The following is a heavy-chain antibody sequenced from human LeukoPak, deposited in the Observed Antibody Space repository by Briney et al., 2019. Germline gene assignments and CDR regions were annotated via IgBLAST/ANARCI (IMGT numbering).Heavy chain of an antibody. V-gene: IGHV4-4*07. J-gene: IGHJ4*02. CDR1: GGSMSTYY. CDR3: ARAPEFSSGWLLDC. D-gene: IGHD6-19*01. CDR2: IHRSGST. Sequence: SETLSLTCTVSGGSMSTYYWSWIRQSAGKGLEWIGRIHRSGSTNYNPSLVSRVTMSVDTSKNQFCLKVSSVTAADTGVYYCARAPEFSSGWLLDCWGQGSLVTVSS.